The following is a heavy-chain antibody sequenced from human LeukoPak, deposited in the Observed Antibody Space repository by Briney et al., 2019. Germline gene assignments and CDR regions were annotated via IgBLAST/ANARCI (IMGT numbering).Heavy chain of an antibody. CDR1: GGSISSGSYY. J-gene: IGHJ4*02. V-gene: IGHV4-39*01. CDR2: IYYSGST. CDR3: ASLGVVVITTFDY. Sequence: SETLSLTCTVSGGSISSGSYYWGWIRQPPGKGLEWIGSIYYSGSTYYNPSLKSRVTISVDTSKNQFSLKLSSVTAADTAVYYCASLGVVVITTFDYWGQGTLVTVSS. D-gene: IGHD3-22*01.